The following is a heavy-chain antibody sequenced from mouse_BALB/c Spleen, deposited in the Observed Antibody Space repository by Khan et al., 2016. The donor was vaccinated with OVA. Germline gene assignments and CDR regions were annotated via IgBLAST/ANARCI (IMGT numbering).Heavy chain of an antibody. J-gene: IGHJ4*01. V-gene: IGHV1-4*01. Sequence: QVQLQQSGAELARPGASVKMSCRASGYTFTSNTMHWVKQRPGQGLEWIGYINPRSGYSNYNQNFKDKATLTAHKSSSTAYMQLNSLTSEDSAVYYCARRTTVYAMDYWGQGTSVTVSS. CDR2: INPRSGYS. D-gene: IGHD1-1*01. CDR1: GYTFTSNT. CDR3: ARRTTVYAMDY.